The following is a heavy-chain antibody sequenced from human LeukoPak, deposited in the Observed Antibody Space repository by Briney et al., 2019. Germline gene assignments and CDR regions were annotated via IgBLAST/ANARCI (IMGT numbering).Heavy chain of an antibody. CDR2: ISSSSYI. CDR1: GFTFSSYS. CDR3: ARVTSQDGMDV. J-gene: IGHJ6*02. Sequence: GGPLRLSCAASGFTFSSYSMNWVRQAPGKGLEWVSSISSSSYIYYADSVKGRLTISRDNAKNSLYLQMNSLRAEDTAVYYCARVTSQDGMDVWGQGTTVTVSS. V-gene: IGHV3-21*01.